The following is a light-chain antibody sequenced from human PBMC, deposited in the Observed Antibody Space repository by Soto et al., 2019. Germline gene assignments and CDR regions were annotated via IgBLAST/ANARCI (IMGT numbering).Light chain of an antibody. CDR3: CSYAGSSTFV. CDR2: EDN. CDR1: SSDVGNYNL. Sequence: QSALTQPASVSGSPGQSITISCTGTSSDVGNYNLVSWYQQHPVKAPKLIIYEDNKRPSRFSNRFSGSKSGNMASLTISGLHSEDEADYYCCSYAGSSTFVFGQGTNLTLL. V-gene: IGLV2-23*01. J-gene: IGLJ6*01.